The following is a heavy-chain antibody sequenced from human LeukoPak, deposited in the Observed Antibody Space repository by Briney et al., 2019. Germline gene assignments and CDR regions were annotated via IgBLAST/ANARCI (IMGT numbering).Heavy chain of an antibody. CDR3: ARPPSSGWYNYELNY. Sequence: GASVKVSCKASGGTFSSYDINWVRQATGQGLEWMGWMNPNSGNTGYAQKFQGRVTMTRNTSISTAYMELSSLRSEDTAVYYCARPPSSGWYNYELNYWGQGTLVTVSS. J-gene: IGHJ4*02. CDR1: GGTFSSYD. D-gene: IGHD6-19*01. V-gene: IGHV1-8*02. CDR2: MNPNSGNT.